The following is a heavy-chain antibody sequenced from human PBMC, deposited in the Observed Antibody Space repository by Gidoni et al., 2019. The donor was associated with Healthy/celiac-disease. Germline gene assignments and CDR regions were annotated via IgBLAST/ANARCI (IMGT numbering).Heavy chain of an antibody. Sequence: QVQLVQSGAEVKKPGSSVKVSCKASGGTFSSYPISWVRQAPGQGLEWMGRIIPILGIANYAQKFQGRVTITADKSTSTAYMELSSLRSEDTAVYYCASSRYCSSTSCYAGTYYYYGMDVWGQGTTVTVSS. CDR1: GGTFSSYP. D-gene: IGHD2-2*01. CDR2: IIPILGIA. J-gene: IGHJ6*02. V-gene: IGHV1-69*02. CDR3: ASSRYCSSTSCYAGTYYYYGMDV.